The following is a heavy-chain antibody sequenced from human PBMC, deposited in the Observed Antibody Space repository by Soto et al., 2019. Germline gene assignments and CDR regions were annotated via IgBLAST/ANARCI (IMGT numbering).Heavy chain of an antibody. CDR3: AKDLVPSSGPVYDFWSGYLLDY. CDR2: ISGSGGST. J-gene: IGHJ4*02. V-gene: IGHV3-23*01. D-gene: IGHD3-3*01. Sequence: PGGSLRLSCAASGFTFSSYAMSWVRQAPGKGLEWVSAISGSGGSTYYADSVKGRFTISRDNSKNTLYLQMNSLRAEDTAVYYCAKDLVPSSGPVYDFWSGYLLDYWGQGSLVTVSS. CDR1: GFTFSSYA.